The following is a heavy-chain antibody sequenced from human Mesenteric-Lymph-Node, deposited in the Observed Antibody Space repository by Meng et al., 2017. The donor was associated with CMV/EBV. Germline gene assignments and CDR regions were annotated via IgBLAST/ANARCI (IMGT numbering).Heavy chain of an antibody. CDR1: GVSFSSCG. CDR2: IWFDGSYK. V-gene: IGHV3-33*03. Sequence: GGSLRLSCAASGVSFSSCGMHWVRQAPGKGLEWVAVIWFDGSYKYNVDSVKGRVTISRDKSKHTLYLQMNSLRVEDTSVYYCAKDRGGLSYCIDNWGQGTLVTVSS. CDR3: AKDRGGLSYCIDN. D-gene: IGHD3-10*01. J-gene: IGHJ4*02.